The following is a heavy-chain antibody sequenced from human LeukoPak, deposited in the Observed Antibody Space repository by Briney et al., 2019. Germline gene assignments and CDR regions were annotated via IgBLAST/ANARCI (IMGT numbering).Heavy chain of an antibody. CDR3: ARLWVTMARPGWFDP. Sequence: SVKVSCKASGGTFSSYAVSWVRQAPGQGLEWMGGIIPIFGTASYAQKFQGRVTMTTDTSTSTAYMELRSLRSDDTAVYYCARLWVTMARPGWFDPWGQGSLVTVSS. V-gene: IGHV1-69*05. D-gene: IGHD3-10*01. CDR2: IIPIFGTA. CDR1: GGTFSSYA. J-gene: IGHJ5*02.